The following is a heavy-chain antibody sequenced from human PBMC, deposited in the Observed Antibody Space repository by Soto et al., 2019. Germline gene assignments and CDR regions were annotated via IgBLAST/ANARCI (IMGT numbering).Heavy chain of an antibody. CDR2: ISYDGSNK. J-gene: IGHJ6*02. Sequence: QVQLVESGGGVVQPGRSLRLSCAASGFTFSSYGMHWVRQAPGKGLEWVAVISYDGSNKYYADSVKGRFTISRDNSKNTLYLQMNSLRAEDTAVYYCAKDLYPGITSYGMDVWGQGTTVTVSS. CDR1: GFTFSSYG. CDR3: AKDLYPGITSYGMDV. D-gene: IGHD3-10*01. V-gene: IGHV3-30*18.